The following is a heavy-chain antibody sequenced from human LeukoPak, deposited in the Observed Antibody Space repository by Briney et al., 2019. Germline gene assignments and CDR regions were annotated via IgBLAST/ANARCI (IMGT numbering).Heavy chain of an antibody. CDR3: ARDEVTVYFDWSNWFDP. Sequence: SVKVSCKASGGTFSSYAISWVRQAPGQGLEWMGGIIPIFGTANYAQKFQGRVTITADESTSTAYMELSSLRSEDTAVYYCARDEVTVYFDWSNWFDPWGQGTLVTVSS. J-gene: IGHJ5*02. CDR1: GGTFSSYA. D-gene: IGHD3-9*01. V-gene: IGHV1-69*13. CDR2: IIPIFGTA.